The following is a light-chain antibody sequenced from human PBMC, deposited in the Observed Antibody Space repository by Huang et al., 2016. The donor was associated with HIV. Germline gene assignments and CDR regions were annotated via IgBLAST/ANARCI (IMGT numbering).Light chain of an antibody. Sequence: QLTQSPSSLSACIGDRVTIACRASHDINTYLAWYQQKPGRAPKLLIYDASTFETWVPSRFRGFVSGTAFSLTITSLQPDDFAVYYCQQLSAYPLSFGPGTTVD. CDR2: DAS. CDR3: QQLSAYPLS. J-gene: IGKJ3*01. V-gene: IGKV1-9*01. CDR1: HDINTY.